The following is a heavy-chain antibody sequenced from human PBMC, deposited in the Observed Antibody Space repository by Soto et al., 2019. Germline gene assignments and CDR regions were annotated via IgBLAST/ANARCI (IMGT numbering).Heavy chain of an antibody. D-gene: IGHD2-8*01. J-gene: IGHJ6*03. CDR1: GFTFSNAW. Sequence: EVQLVESGGGLVKPGGSLRLSCAASGFTFSNAWMSWVRQAPGKGLEWVGRIKSKTDGGTTDYAAPVKGRFTISRDDSKNTLYLKMNSLKTEDTAVYYCTTDRWCMLCFPLDYYYMDVWGKGTTVTVSS. CDR2: IKSKTDGGTT. CDR3: TTDRWCMLCFPLDYYYMDV. V-gene: IGHV3-15*01.